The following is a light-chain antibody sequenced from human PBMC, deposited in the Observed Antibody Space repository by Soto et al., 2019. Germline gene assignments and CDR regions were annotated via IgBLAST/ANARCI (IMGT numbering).Light chain of an antibody. Sequence: QYALTQPASVSGSPGQSITISCTGTSSDVGGYNYVSWYQQHPGKAPKLMIYEVSNRPSGVSNRFSGSKSGNTASLTISGLQAEDEADCYCSSYTSSSIDYVFGTGTKVTVL. V-gene: IGLV2-14*01. CDR3: SSYTSSSIDYV. CDR2: EVS. CDR1: SSDVGGYNY. J-gene: IGLJ1*01.